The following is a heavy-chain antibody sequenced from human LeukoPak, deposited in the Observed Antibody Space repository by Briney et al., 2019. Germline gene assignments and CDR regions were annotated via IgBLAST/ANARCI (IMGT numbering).Heavy chain of an antibody. CDR3: AKKCLAAGNVPLLLLWPLDYYFDY. J-gene: IGHJ4*02. Sequence: GGSLRLSCAASGFTFSSYAMSWVRQAPGKGLEWVSAISGSGGSTYYADSVKGRFTISRDNSKNTLYLQMNSLRAEDTAVYYCAKKCLAAGNVPLLLLWPLDYYFDYWSQGTLVTVSS. V-gene: IGHV3-23*01. CDR2: ISGSGGST. CDR1: GFTFSSYA. D-gene: IGHD6-13*01.